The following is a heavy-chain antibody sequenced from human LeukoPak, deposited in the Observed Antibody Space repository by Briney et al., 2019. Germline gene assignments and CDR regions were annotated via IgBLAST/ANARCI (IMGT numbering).Heavy chain of an antibody. D-gene: IGHD6-19*01. J-gene: IGHJ5*02. CDR3: ATTQWLEGVDWFDP. CDR1: GFIFSNYG. CDR2: RRYDESNK. Sequence: PGGSLRLSCAASGFIFSNYGMHWVRQAPGKGLEWVTFRRYDESNKFYADSVKGRFTISRDNSKNTLFLQMNSLRAEDTAVYYCATTQWLEGVDWFDPWGQGTLVTVSS. V-gene: IGHV3-30*02.